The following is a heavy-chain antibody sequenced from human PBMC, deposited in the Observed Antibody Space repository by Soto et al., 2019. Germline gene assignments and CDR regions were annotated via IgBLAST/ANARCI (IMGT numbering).Heavy chain of an antibody. CDR2: ISSSGSTI. CDR3: ARVGQWLAFDY. D-gene: IGHD6-19*01. CDR1: GFTFSSYE. J-gene: IGHJ4*02. V-gene: IGHV3-48*03. Sequence: EVQLVESGGGLVQPGGSLRLSCAASGFTFSSYEMNWVRQAPGKGLEWVSYISSSGSTIYYADSVKGRFTISRDNAKNSLYLQMNSLRAEDTAVYYCARVGQWLAFDYWGQGTLVTVSS.